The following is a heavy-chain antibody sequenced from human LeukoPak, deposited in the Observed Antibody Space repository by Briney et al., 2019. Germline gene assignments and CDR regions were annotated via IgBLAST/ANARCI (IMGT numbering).Heavy chain of an antibody. Sequence: GGSLRLSCAASGFTFSSYAMTWVRQAPGKGLEWVSAIRGDAGSTGYADSVKGRFTISRDNAKNSLYLQMNSLRVEDTALYYCARVWAWGSGNYFDNWGQGTLVTV. D-gene: IGHD7-27*01. CDR3: ARVWAWGSGNYFDN. J-gene: IGHJ4*02. CDR2: IRGDAGST. V-gene: IGHV3-20*04. CDR1: GFTFSSYA.